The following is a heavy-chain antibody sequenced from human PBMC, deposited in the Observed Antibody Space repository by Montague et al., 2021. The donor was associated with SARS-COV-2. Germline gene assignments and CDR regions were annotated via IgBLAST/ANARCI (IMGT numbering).Heavy chain of an antibody. J-gene: IGHJ4*02. CDR1: GGSISSSSYY. CDR3: ARHKRWRIAAAGRDFDY. Sequence: SEILSLTCTVSGGSISSSSYYWGWIRQPPGKGLEWIGSIYYSGSTYYNPSLKSRVTISVDTSKNQFSLKLSSVTAADTAVYYCARHKRWRIAAAGRDFDYWGQGTLVTVSS. V-gene: IGHV4-39*01. D-gene: IGHD6-13*01. CDR2: IYYSGST.